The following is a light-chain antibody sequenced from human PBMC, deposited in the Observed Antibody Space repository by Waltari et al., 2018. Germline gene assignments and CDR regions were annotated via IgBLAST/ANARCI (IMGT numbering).Light chain of an antibody. CDR2: KTS. V-gene: IGKV1-39*01. Sequence: DIQMTQSPSSLSASVGDRVIITCRASQSISKLLNWFQQKPGKAPKILIYKTSTLQTGVPSRFSASGSGAHFTLTISNLQPEDFGTYYCHQSDDVPLTFGVGTKLEI. J-gene: IGKJ4*01. CDR3: HQSDDVPLT. CDR1: QSISKL.